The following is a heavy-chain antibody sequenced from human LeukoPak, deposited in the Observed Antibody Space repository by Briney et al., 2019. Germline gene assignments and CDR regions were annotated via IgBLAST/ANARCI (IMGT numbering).Heavy chain of an antibody. CDR1: GFTFSSYA. D-gene: IGHD3-10*01. CDR3: AKDKSYYYDSGSYGLDY. Sequence: GGSLRLSCAASGFTFSSYAMSWVRQAPGKGLEWVSAISGSGGSTYYADSVKGRFTISRDNSKNTLYLQMNSLRAKDTAVYYCAKDKSYYYDSGSYGLDYWGQGTLVTVSS. J-gene: IGHJ4*02. CDR2: ISGSGGST. V-gene: IGHV3-23*01.